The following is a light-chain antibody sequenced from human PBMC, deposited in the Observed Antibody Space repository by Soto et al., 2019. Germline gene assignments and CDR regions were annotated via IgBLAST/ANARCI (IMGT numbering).Light chain of an antibody. CDR3: QQRSNWHPWT. CDR2: GAS. J-gene: IGKJ1*01. CDR1: QTVTSRY. Sequence: EILLTQSPGTLSLSPGERATLSWRGGQTVTSRYLAWYQQRPGQAPRLLIYGASSTATGIPDRFSGSGSGTDFTLTISSLETEDFAVYYCQQRSNWHPWTFGHGTKVDIK. V-gene: IGKV3D-20*02.